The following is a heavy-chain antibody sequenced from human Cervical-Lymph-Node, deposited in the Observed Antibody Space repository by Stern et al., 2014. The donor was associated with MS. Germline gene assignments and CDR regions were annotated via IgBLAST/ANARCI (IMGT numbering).Heavy chain of an antibody. CDR2: IIPILGIA. CDR3: AENQLLPHQDYYYGMDV. D-gene: IGHD2-2*01. J-gene: IGHJ6*02. CDR1: GGTFSSYT. Sequence: QVQLVQSGAEVKKPGSSVKVSCKASGGTFSSYTISWVRQAPGQGLEWMGRIIPILGIANYAQKFQGRVTITADKSTSTAYMELSSLRSEDTAVYYCAENQLLPHQDYYYGMDVWGQGTTVTVSS. V-gene: IGHV1-69*02.